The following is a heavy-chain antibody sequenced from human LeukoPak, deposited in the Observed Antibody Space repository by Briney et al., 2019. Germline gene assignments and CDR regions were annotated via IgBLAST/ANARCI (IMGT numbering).Heavy chain of an antibody. D-gene: IGHD2-15*01. CDR2: IKQDGSEK. Sequence: GGSLRLSCSASGFTFSSYWMSWVRQAPGKGLEWVANIKQDGSEKYYVDSMKGRSTISRDNAKNSLYLQMNSLRAEDTAVYYCARSGTAATMQRIDYWGQGTLVTVSS. V-gene: IGHV3-7*01. CDR3: ARSGTAATMQRIDY. J-gene: IGHJ4*02. CDR1: GFTFSSYW.